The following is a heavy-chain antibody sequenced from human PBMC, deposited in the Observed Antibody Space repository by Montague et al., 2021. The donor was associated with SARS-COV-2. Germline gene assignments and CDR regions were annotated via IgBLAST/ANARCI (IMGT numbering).Heavy chain of an antibody. CDR1: GGSFRNYY. D-gene: IGHD2-15*01. V-gene: IGHV4-34*01. Sequence: SETLSLTCTVSGGSFRNYYWSWIRQSPGKGLERIGEVDQSRVTISSYISKNQFSVKLASATAADTGIHYCACVKADFPIVVLGASTRTYFDSWGQGTPVTVSP. CDR2: VD. CDR3: ACVKADFPIVVLGASTRTYFDS. J-gene: IGHJ4*01.